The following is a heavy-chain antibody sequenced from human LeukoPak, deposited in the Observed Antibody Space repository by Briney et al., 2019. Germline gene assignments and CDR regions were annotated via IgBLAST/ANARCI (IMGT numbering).Heavy chain of an antibody. D-gene: IGHD3-22*01. CDR3: ARDPDSSGYLGY. CDR1: GFTVSSNY. Sequence: GGPLRLSCAASGFTVSSNYMSWVRQAPGKGLEWVSVIYSGGSTYYADSVKGRFTISRDNSKNTLYLQMNSLRAEDTAVYYCARDPDSSGYLGYWGQGTLVTVSS. J-gene: IGHJ4*02. CDR2: IYSGGST. V-gene: IGHV3-53*01.